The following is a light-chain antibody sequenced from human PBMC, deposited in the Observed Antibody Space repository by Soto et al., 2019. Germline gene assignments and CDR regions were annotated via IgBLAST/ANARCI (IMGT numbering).Light chain of an antibody. CDR1: RPNIGSNY. V-gene: IGLV1-47*01. J-gene: IGLJ7*01. CDR3: VAWDDSLSGGV. Sequence: QSVLTQPPTASGTPGQRVTISCSGSRPNIGSNYVYWYQQVAGTAPKLLIYRNDQRPSGVPDRFSGSKSGTSASLAISGLRSEDEADYYCVAWDDSLSGGVFGGGSQLTVL. CDR2: RND.